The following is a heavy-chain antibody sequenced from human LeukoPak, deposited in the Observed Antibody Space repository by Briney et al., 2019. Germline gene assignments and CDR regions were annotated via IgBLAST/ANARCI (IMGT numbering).Heavy chain of an antibody. J-gene: IGHJ5*02. D-gene: IGHD1-26*01. Sequence: GGSLRLSCAASGFTFSSYGMHWVRQAPGKGLEWVAFIRYDGSNKYYADSVEGRFTISRDNSKNTLYLQMNSLRAEDTAVYYCAKDPESGSYWPNNWFDPWGQGTLVTVSS. CDR1: GFTFSSYG. V-gene: IGHV3-30*02. CDR3: AKDPESGSYWPNNWFDP. CDR2: IRYDGSNK.